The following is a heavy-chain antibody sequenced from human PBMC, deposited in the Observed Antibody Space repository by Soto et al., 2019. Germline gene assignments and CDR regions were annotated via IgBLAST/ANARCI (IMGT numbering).Heavy chain of an antibody. Sequence: GASVKVFCKASGYTFTSYAMHWVRQAPGQRLEWMGWINAGNGNTKYSQKFQGRVTITRDTSASTAYMELSSLRSEDTAVYYCARDQGLEAAGTHYYYMDVWGKGTTVPVSS. V-gene: IGHV1-3*01. CDR3: ARDQGLEAAGTHYYYMDV. CDR1: GYTFTSYA. CDR2: INAGNGNT. J-gene: IGHJ6*03. D-gene: IGHD6-13*01.